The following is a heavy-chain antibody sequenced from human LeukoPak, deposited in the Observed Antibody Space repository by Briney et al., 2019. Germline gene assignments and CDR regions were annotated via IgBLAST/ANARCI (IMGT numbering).Heavy chain of an antibody. CDR1: GFTFSSYE. Sequence: GGSLRLSCAASGFTFSSYEMSWVRQAPGKGLEWVSFISSSGSAIHYADSVRGRFTISRDNAKNSLFLQMSRLRAEDTAVYYCAREKLSFFDSSGYFDHWGQGTLVTVSS. D-gene: IGHD3-22*01. J-gene: IGHJ4*02. CDR2: ISSSGSAI. CDR3: AREKLSFFDSSGYFDH. V-gene: IGHV3-48*03.